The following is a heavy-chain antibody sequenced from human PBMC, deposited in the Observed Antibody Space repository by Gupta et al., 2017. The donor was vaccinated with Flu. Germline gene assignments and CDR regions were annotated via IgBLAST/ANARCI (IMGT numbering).Heavy chain of an antibody. CDR1: GFTFSYHS. CDR2: IRRQAKNYTT. D-gene: IGHD3-3*01. CDR3: ARAFTIATDQFDY. V-gene: IGHV3-72*01. Sequence: EVQLVESGGGLVQPGRSLRLSCAASGFTFSYHSMDWVRQAPGKGTEWVGRIRRQAKNYTTEYAASVQGRFTISRDDSRNSLHLQMNSLKTEDTAVEYCARAFTIATDQFDYWGQGTRVTVSS. J-gene: IGHJ4*02.